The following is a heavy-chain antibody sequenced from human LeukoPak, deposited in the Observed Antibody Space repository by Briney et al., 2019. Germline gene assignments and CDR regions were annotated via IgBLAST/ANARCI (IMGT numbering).Heavy chain of an antibody. CDR3: AREGVSSTFDY. Sequence: EASVKVSCKASGYTFTGYYMHWVRQAPGQGLEWMGWINPNSGGTKYAEKFQGRVTMTRDTFISTAYMELTRLRSDDSAVYYCAREGVSSTFDYWGQGTLVTVSS. V-gene: IGHV1-2*02. CDR1: GYTFTGYY. D-gene: IGHD6-13*01. J-gene: IGHJ4*02. CDR2: INPNSGGT.